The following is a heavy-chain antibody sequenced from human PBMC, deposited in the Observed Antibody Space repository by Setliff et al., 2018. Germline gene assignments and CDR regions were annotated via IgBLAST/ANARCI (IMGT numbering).Heavy chain of an antibody. V-gene: IGHV3-23*01. CDR2: ISAISDST. D-gene: IGHD6-13*01. Sequence: GGSLRLSCAASGFSFSSYAMSWVRQAPGKGPEWVSSISAISDSTYYADSVKGRFTISRSSSKNTLYLQMNSLRAEDTAVYYCAKANTGYSSTWLFDYWGQGTLVTVSS. CDR1: GFSFSSYA. CDR3: AKANTGYSSTWLFDY. J-gene: IGHJ4*02.